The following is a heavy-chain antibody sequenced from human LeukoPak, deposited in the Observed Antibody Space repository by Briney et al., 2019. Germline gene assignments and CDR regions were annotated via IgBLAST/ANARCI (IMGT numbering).Heavy chain of an antibody. V-gene: IGHV5-51*01. J-gene: IGHJ3*02. Sequence: GESLKISCKGSGYSFTSYWLGWVRQMPGKGLEWMGIIYPGDSDTRYSPSFQGQVTISADKSISTAYLQWSSLKASDTAMYYCASAPYYYDSSGYYDAFDIWGQGTMVTVSS. CDR1: GYSFTSYW. CDR3: ASAPYYYDSSGYYDAFDI. D-gene: IGHD3-22*01. CDR2: IYPGDSDT.